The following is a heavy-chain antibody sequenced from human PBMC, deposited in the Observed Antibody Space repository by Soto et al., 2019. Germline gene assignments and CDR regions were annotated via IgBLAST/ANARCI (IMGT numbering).Heavy chain of an antibody. D-gene: IGHD5-18*01. Sequence: QVQLVQSGAEVKKPGASVKVSCKASGYTFTGYYMHWVRQAPGQGLEWMGWINPNSGGTNYAQKFQGWVTKTRDPANSTAYMELSRLRSDDTAGDYCARGNPVTCWYFDLRGRGPLVTVSS. V-gene: IGHV1-2*04. CDR1: GYTFTGYY. CDR2: INPNSGGT. CDR3: ARGNPVTCWYFDL. J-gene: IGHJ2*01.